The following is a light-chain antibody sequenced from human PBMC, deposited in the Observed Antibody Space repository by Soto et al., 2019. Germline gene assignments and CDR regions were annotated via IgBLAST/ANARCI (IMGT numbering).Light chain of an antibody. CDR1: ESISDY. Sequence: IQLTQSPSSLSASVGERVTIVCRASESISDYLNWYQLKSGEAPKVLIYSASTLRGGVPSRFSGTGSETEFTLTISSLQPEDVATYYCQHTFSHLLSFGGGTTVEIK. V-gene: IGKV1-39*01. J-gene: IGKJ4*01. CDR2: SAS. CDR3: QHTFSHLLS.